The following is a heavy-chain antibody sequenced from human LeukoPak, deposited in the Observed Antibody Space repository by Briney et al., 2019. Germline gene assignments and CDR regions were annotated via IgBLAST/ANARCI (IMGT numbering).Heavy chain of an antibody. Sequence: GGSLRLSCAASGFTFSSYAMSWVRQAPGKGLEWVSAISGSGGSTYYADSVKGRFTISRDNSKNTLYLQMNGLRAEDTAVYYCAKDRAIVNYYDSPFDAFDIWGQGTMVTVSS. V-gene: IGHV3-23*01. CDR1: GFTFSSYA. J-gene: IGHJ3*02. D-gene: IGHD3-22*01. CDR2: ISGSGGST. CDR3: AKDRAIVNYYDSPFDAFDI.